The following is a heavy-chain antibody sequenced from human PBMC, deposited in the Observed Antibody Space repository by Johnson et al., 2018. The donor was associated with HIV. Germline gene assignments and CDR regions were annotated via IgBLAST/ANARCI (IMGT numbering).Heavy chain of an antibody. CDR3: AKDQLVGATYAAFDI. V-gene: IGHV3-66*03. CDR1: GFTVSSNY. J-gene: IGHJ3*02. Sequence: VQLVESGGGLIQPGGSLRLSCAASGFTVSSNYITWVRQAPGKGLEWVSVIHSGGSTYYADSVEGRFTISRDNSKNTLYLQMNSLRPEDTAVYYCAKDQLVGATYAAFDIWGQGTMVTVSS. CDR2: IHSGGST. D-gene: IGHD1-26*01.